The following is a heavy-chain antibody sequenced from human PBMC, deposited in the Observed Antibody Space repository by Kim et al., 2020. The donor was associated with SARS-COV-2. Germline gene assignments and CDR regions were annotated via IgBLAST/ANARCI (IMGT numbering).Heavy chain of an antibody. J-gene: IGHJ4*02. CDR3: AREGGYYYDSSYIDY. Sequence: ANSVKGRCTISRDNSKHTRYLQRGSLRDEDMAVYYCAREGGYYYDSSYIDYWGQGTLVTVSS. D-gene: IGHD3-22*01. V-gene: IGHV3-64*01.